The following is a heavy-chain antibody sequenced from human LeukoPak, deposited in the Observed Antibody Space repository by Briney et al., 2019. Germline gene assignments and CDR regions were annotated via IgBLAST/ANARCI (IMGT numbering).Heavy chain of an antibody. V-gene: IGHV3-33*01. CDR2: IWYDGSNK. CDR1: GFTFSSHG. CDR3: ARALLAAAGIRYFDY. J-gene: IGHJ4*02. D-gene: IGHD6-13*01. Sequence: GGSLRLSCAASGFTFSSHGMHWVRQAPGKGLEWVAAIWYDGSNKYYADSVKGRFTISRDNAKNSLYLQMNSLRAEDTAVYYCARALLAAAGIRYFDYWGQGTLVTVSS.